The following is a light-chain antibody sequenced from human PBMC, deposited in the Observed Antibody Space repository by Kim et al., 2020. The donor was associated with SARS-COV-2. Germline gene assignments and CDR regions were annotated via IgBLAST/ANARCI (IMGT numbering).Light chain of an antibody. CDR1: NIGSKT. CDR3: QVWDSSSDHWV. Sequence: ATAQMARSTCGGNNIGSKTMHWYQQKPGQDPLLFIYSDSNRPSGIPERFSASNPGNTTTLTISRIEAGDEADYYCQVWDSSSDHWVFGGGTKLTVL. J-gene: IGLJ3*02. CDR2: SDS. V-gene: IGLV3-12*01.